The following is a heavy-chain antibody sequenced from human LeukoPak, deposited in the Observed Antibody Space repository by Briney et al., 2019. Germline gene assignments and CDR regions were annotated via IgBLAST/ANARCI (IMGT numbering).Heavy chain of an antibody. D-gene: IGHD4/OR15-4a*01. CDR2: LYSVGGT. V-gene: IGHV3-53*04. CDR3: ARGAYGGPFDC. CDR1: GFNVSSNY. Sequence: PGGSLRLSCAASGFNVSSNYMSWVRQAPGKGLEWVSVLYSVGGTYYADSVQGRFTISRHNSRNTLYLQLNSLRPEDTAVYYWARGAYGGPFDCWGQGTLVTVSS. J-gene: IGHJ4*02.